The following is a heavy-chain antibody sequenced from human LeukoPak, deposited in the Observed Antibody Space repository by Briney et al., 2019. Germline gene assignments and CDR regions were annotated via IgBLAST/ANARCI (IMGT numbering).Heavy chain of an antibody. CDR1: GAFTSRYY. CDR2: IFYSGNS. J-gene: IGHJ4*02. CDR3: TRIDPLGFFDQ. Sequence: PSETPSLTCSVSGAFTSRYYWSWVRQPLGQGLEWIGNIFYSGNSKYNASLTSRISMSVDTSKTQFSLELTSVTAADTAVYYCTRIDPLGFFDQWGPGTLVT. V-gene: IGHV4-59*12. D-gene: IGHD6-25*01.